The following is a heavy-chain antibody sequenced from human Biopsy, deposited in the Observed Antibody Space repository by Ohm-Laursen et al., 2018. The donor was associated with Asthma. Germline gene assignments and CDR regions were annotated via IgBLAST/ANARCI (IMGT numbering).Heavy chain of an antibody. Sequence: TLSLTCAVSGGSISSGGYWTWIRQPPGKGLEWIGYISHSGSTYFNPSLKSRVTISLDRTKSQFSLKLNSVTAADTALYYCARAQAAQYYYGMDVWGQGTTVIVSS. CDR1: GGSISSGGY. CDR2: ISHSGST. D-gene: IGHD6-6*01. J-gene: IGHJ6*02. V-gene: IGHV4-30-2*01. CDR3: ARAQAAQYYYGMDV.